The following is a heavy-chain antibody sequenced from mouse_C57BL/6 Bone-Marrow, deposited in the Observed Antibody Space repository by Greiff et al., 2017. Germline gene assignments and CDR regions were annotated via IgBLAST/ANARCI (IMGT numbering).Heavy chain of an antibody. CDR2: IDPSASYT. CDR1: GYTFTSYW. CDR3: AREGGYYDYDGRYGYCDV. V-gene: IGHV1-69*01. D-gene: IGHD2-4*01. J-gene: IGHJ1*03. Sequence: QVQLQQPGAELVMPGASVKMSCKASGYTFTSYWMHWVKQRPGQGLEWIGEIDPSASYTNYNQTFQGTSTLTVDKSSSTAYMQLSSLASEDSSVYYCAREGGYYDYDGRYGYCDVWGTGTTVTVS.